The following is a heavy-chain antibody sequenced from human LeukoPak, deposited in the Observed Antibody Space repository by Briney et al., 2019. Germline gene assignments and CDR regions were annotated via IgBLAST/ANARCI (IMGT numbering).Heavy chain of an antibody. J-gene: IGHJ4*02. Sequence: GGSLRLSCAASGFTYTKHAMHWVRQAPGKGLEWVAVISYDGSNKKYADSVKGRFTISRDNSKNTLYLQMNSLRAEDTAIYYCAKRSAESSGYFDSWGQGTLVTVSS. V-gene: IGHV3-30*04. CDR2: ISYDGSNK. CDR3: AKRSAESSGYFDS. CDR1: GFTYTKHA. D-gene: IGHD6-19*01.